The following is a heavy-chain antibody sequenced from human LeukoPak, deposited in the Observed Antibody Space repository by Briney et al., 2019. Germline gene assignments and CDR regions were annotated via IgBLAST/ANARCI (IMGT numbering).Heavy chain of an antibody. CDR2: ISSRGSTI. CDR1: GFTFSSYA. D-gene: IGHD3-22*01. J-gene: IGHJ4*02. Sequence: PGGSLRLSCTASGFTFSSYAMNWVRQAPGKGLEWVSYISSRGSTIYYADSVEGRFTISRDNAKNSLYLQMNSLRAEDTAVYYCAREDSSGSYWGQGTLVTVSS. V-gene: IGHV3-48*03. CDR3: AREDSSGSY.